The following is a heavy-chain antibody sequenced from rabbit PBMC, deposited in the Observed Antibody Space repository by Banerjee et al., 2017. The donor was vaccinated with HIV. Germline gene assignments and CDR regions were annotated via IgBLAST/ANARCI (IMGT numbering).Heavy chain of an antibody. CDR3: ARSYSGGNDYTNF. CDR2: IWGGSSGDT. Sequence: QSLEESGGDLVKPGASLTLTCTASGFSFSNGYVMCLVRQAPGKGLEWIALIWGGSSGDTYYANWAKGRFTISKTSSTTVTLQMTGLTAADTATYFCARSYSGGNDYTNFWGPGTLVTVS. D-gene: IGHD6-1*01. CDR1: GFSFSNGYV. V-gene: IGHV1S40*01. J-gene: IGHJ4*01.